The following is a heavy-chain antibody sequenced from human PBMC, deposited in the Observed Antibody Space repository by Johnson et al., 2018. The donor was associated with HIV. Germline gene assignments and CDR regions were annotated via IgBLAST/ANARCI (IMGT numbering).Heavy chain of an antibody. D-gene: IGHD1-26*01. CDR3: ASSAGGSFFWDAFDI. CDR1: GFTFSSYW. CDR2: IKQDGSEK. Sequence: VQLVESGGGLVQPGGSLRLSCAASGFTFSSYWMSWVRQAPGKGLEWVANIKQDGSEKYYVDSVKGRFTISRDNAKNSLYLQMNSLRAEDTAVYYCASSAGGSFFWDAFDIWGQGTMVTVSS. J-gene: IGHJ3*02. V-gene: IGHV3-7*01.